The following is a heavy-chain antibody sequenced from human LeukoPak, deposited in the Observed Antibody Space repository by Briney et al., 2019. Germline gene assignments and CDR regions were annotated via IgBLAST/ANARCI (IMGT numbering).Heavy chain of an antibody. J-gene: IGHJ4*02. CDR3: ARGGTYYDILTGYYYFDY. D-gene: IGHD3-9*01. Sequence: PGGSLRLSCAASGFTFSDYAMHWVRQAPGKGLEWVAVIWYDGSNKYYADSVKGRFTISRDNSKNTLYLQMNSLRAEDTAVYYCARGGTYYDILTGYYYFDYWGQGTLVTVSS. CDR2: IWYDGSNK. V-gene: IGHV3-33*01. CDR1: GFTFSDYA.